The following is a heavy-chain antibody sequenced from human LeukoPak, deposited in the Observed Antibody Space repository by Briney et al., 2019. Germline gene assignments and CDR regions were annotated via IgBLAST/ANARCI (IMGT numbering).Heavy chain of an antibody. D-gene: IGHD4-17*01. CDR3: AKDYGDSRGFDY. Sequence: PGGSLRLSCAASGFTFSSYGMHWVRQAPGKGLEWVAFIRYDGSNKYYADSVKGRFTISRDNSKNTLYLQMNSLRAEDTAVYYCAKDYGDSRGFDYWGQGTLVTVSS. CDR2: IRYDGSNK. V-gene: IGHV3-30*02. J-gene: IGHJ4*02. CDR1: GFTFSSYG.